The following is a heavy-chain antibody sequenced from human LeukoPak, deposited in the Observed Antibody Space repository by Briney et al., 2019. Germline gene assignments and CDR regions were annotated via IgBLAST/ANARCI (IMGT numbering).Heavy chain of an antibody. CDR3: ARWGGSYYFDY. D-gene: IGHD1-26*01. J-gene: IGHJ4*02. V-gene: IGHV1-69*04. CDR1: GDTFSSYA. CDR2: IIPILGIA. Sequence: SVKVSCKASGDTFSSYAISWVRQAPGQGLEWMGRIIPILGIANYAQKFQGRVTITADKSTSTAYMELSSLRSEDTAVYYCARWGGSYYFDYWGQGTLVTVSS.